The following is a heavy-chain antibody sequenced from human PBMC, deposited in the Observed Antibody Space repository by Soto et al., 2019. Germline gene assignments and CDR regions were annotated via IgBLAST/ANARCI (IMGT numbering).Heavy chain of an antibody. Sequence: QVQLVASGGGVVQPGTSLRLSCAASGFTFSYGMHWVRQAPGKGLEWVAIIWYDGSNKYYADSVKGRFTISRDNSKNTLYLQMNSLRAEDTAVYYCARDGSDTIVAYYFDYWGQGTLVTVSS. CDR3: ARDGSDTIVAYYFDY. V-gene: IGHV3-33*01. CDR2: IWYDGSNK. D-gene: IGHD2-21*01. CDR1: GFTFSYG. J-gene: IGHJ4*02.